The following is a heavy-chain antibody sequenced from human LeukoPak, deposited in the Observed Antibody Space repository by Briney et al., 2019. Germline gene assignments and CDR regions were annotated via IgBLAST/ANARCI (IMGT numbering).Heavy chain of an antibody. V-gene: IGHV1-18*01. J-gene: IGHJ5*02. CDR1: GYTFRSHG. Sequence: GASVKVSCKASGYTFRSHGISWVRQAPGQGLEWMGWISCCDGETKYAQKFQGRVTMTTDTSTSTAYMELRSLRSDDTAVHYCAKDPSNSIGRMTWFDPWGQGTLVTVSS. CDR3: AKDPSNSIGRMTWFDP. CDR2: ISCCDGET. D-gene: IGHD2/OR15-2a*01.